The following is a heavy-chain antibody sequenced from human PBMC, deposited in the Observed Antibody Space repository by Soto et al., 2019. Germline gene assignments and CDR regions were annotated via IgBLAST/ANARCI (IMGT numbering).Heavy chain of an antibody. D-gene: IGHD6-19*01. CDR1: SSYA. J-gene: IGHJ1*01. CDR3: AISGWYNPDGYFQH. V-gene: IGHV3-23*01. Sequence: EVQLLESGGGLVQPGGSLRLSCAASSSYAMSWVRQAPGKGLEWVSGISGSGGSTYYADSVKGRFTISRDNSKNTLYLQMNSLRAEDTAVYYCAISGWYNPDGYFQHWGQGTLVTVSS. CDR2: ISGSGGST.